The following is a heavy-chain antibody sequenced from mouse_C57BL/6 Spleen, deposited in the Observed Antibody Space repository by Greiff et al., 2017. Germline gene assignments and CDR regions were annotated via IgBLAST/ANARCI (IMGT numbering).Heavy chain of an antibody. Sequence: QVQLQQPGAELVRPGSSVKLSCKASGYTFTSYWMHWVKQRPIQGLEWIGNIDPSDSDTHYNQKFKDKATLTVDKSSSTAYMQLSSLTSEDSAVYYCARVGRKGDFDYWGQGTTLTVSS. CDR2: IDPSDSDT. V-gene: IGHV1-52*01. CDR1: GYTFTSYW. CDR3: ARVGRKGDFDY. D-gene: IGHD1-3*01. J-gene: IGHJ2*01.